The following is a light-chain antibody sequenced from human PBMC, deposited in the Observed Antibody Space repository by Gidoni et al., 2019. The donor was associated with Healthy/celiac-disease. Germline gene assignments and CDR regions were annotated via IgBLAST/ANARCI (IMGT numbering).Light chain of an antibody. CDR1: QDISSY. CDR2: DAS. J-gene: IGKJ1*01. V-gene: IGKV1-33*01. Sequence: DIQMTQSPSSLSASVGDTVTITCQASQDISSYLNWYQQKPGKAPKLLIYDASNLETGVPSRFTGSGSGTDFTFTISSLQPEDIATYYCQQYYNLPWTFGQGTKVEIK. CDR3: QQYYNLPWT.